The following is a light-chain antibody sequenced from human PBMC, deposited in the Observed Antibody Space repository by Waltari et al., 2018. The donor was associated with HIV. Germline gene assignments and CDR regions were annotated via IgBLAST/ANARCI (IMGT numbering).Light chain of an antibody. CDR3: QTWGAGIQV. CDR2: VNSDGSH. V-gene: IGLV4-69*01. CDR1: SGHSTYD. Sequence: QLALTQSPSASASLGASVKLTCSLSSGHSTYDLAWHQQQPAKGPRFLMKVNSDGSHNKRDEIPDRFSGSSSGAERYLTISSLQYEDEADYYCQTWGAGIQVFGGGTKLTVL. J-gene: IGLJ2*01.